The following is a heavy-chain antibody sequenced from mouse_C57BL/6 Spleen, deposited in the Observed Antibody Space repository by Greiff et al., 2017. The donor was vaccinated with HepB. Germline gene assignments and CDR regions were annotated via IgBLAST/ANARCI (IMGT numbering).Heavy chain of an antibody. J-gene: IGHJ4*01. Sequence: DVQLQESGGGLVQPKGSLKLSCAASGFSFNTYAMNWVRQAPGKGLEWVARIRSKSNNYATYYADSVKDRFTISRDDSESMLYLQMNNLKTEETAMYYCVRQTYYDCVDAMDYWGQGTSVTVSS. CDR1: GFSFNTYA. V-gene: IGHV10-1*01. D-gene: IGHD2-4*01. CDR2: IRSKSNNYAT. CDR3: VRQTYYDCVDAMDY.